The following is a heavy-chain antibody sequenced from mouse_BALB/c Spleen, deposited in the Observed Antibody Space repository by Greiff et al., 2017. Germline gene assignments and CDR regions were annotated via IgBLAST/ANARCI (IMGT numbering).Heavy chain of an antibody. CDR1: GYTFTDYE. V-gene: IGHV1-15*01. CDR3: TRSYLMDITTATWFAY. Sequence: QVQLQQSGAELVRPGASVTLSCKASGYTFTDYEMHWVKQTPVHGLEWIGAIDPETGGTAYNQKFKGKATLTADKSSSTAYMELRSLTSEDSAVYYCTRSYLMDITTATWFAYWGQGTLVTVSA. CDR2: IDPETGGT. D-gene: IGHD1-1*01. J-gene: IGHJ3*01.